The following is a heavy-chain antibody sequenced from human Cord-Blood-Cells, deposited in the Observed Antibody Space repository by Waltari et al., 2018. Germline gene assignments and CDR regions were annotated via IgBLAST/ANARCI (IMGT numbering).Heavy chain of an antibody. CDR2: IYYSGST. CDR3: ARQYDYGDPDAFDI. J-gene: IGHJ3*02. Sequence: QLQLQESGPGLVKPSETLSPTCTVSGGSISSSSYYWGWIRQPPGKGLEWIGSIYYSGSTYYNPSLKSRVTISVDTSKNQFSLKLSSVTAADTAVYYCARQYDYGDPDAFDIWGQGTMVTVSS. V-gene: IGHV4-39*01. D-gene: IGHD4-17*01. CDR1: GGSISSSSYY.